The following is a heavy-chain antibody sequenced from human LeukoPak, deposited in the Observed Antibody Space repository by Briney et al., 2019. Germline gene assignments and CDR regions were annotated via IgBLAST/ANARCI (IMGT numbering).Heavy chain of an antibody. J-gene: IGHJ3*02. V-gene: IGHV1-69*05. CDR1: GGTFSSYA. CDR2: IIPIFGTA. Sequence: GASVKVSCKASGGTFSSYAISWVRQAPGQGLEWMGGIIPIFGTANYAQKFQGKVTITTDESTSTAYMELSSLRSEDTAVYYCARDGRSWWGYYDSTDAFDIWGQGTMVTVSS. D-gene: IGHD3-22*01. CDR3: ARDGRSWWGYYDSTDAFDI.